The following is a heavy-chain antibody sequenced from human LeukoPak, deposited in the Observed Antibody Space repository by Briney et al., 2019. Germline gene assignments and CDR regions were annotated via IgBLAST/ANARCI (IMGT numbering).Heavy chain of an antibody. CDR2: IYYSGST. D-gene: IGHD3-3*01. Sequence: SETLSLTCTVSGGSISSYYWSWIRQPPGKGLEWIGYIYYSGSTNYNPSLKSRVTISVDTSKNQFSLKLSSVTAADTAVYYCARGNPARDYDFWSGYLRYLDYFDYWGQGTLVTVSS. CDR1: GGSISSYY. J-gene: IGHJ4*02. V-gene: IGHV4-59*12. CDR3: ARGNPARDYDFWSGYLRYLDYFDY.